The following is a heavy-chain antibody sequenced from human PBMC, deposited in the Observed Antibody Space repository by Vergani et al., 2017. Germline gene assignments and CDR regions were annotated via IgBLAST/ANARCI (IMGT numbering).Heavy chain of an antibody. CDR3: AKLQQWLVHAFDI. CDR1: GFTFRIYG. J-gene: IGHJ3*02. V-gene: IGHV3-30*02. D-gene: IGHD6-19*01. CDR2: IRYDGTKR. Sequence: QVQLVESGGGVVQPGGSLRLSCIASGFTFRIYGMHWVRQAPGKGLEWVAFIRYDGTKRFYGDSVKGRFTISRDNSKNTLYLQMNSLRAEDTAVYYCAKLQQWLVHAFDIWGQGTMVTVSS.